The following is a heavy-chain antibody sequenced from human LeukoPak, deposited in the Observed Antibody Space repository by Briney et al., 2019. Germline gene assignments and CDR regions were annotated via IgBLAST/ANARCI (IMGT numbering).Heavy chain of an antibody. D-gene: IGHD3-22*01. CDR2: INWNGGST. Sequence: PGGSLTLSCAASGFTFDDYGMSWVRQAPGKGLEWVSGINWNGGSTGYADSVKGRFTISRDNAKNSLYLQMNSLRAEDTALYYCANYYDSSGYYLNWGQGTLVTVSS. CDR3: ANYYDSSGYYLN. J-gene: IGHJ4*02. CDR1: GFTFDDYG. V-gene: IGHV3-20*04.